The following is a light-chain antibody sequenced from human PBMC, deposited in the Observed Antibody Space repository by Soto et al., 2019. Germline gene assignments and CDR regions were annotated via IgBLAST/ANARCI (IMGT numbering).Light chain of an antibody. V-gene: IGLV2-14*01. CDR3: SSYTTSSSGV. J-gene: IGLJ1*01. Sequence: QSVLTHPASVSASPGQSITISCSGSSSDLGMYKYVSWYQQHPGKVPKLIIFEVTNRPPAVSNRFSASKSVNTASLTISGLQAEDEADYYCSSYTTSSSGVFGTGTKVTVL. CDR2: EVT. CDR1: SSDLGMYKY.